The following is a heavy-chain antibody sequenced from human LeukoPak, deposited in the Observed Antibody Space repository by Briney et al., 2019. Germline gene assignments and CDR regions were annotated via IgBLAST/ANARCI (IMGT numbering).Heavy chain of an antibody. V-gene: IGHV1-46*01. CDR1: GYTFTSYY. D-gene: IGHD3-10*01. CDR3: ARDRESLITMVRGVPLIYYMDV. CDR2: INPSGGST. J-gene: IGHJ6*03. Sequence: ASVKVSCTASGYTFTSYYMHWVRQAPGQGLEWMGIINPSGGSTSYAQKFQGRVTMTRDMSTSTVCMKLSSLRSEDTAVYYCARDRESLITMVRGVPLIYYMDVWGKGTTVTVSS.